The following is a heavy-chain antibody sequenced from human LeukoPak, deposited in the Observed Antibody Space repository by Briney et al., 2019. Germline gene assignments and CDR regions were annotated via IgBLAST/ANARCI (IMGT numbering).Heavy chain of an antibody. CDR3: ARAQVTSCRGAFCYPFDY. CDR2: TSSSDDGT. CDR1: GFPLSNYA. J-gene: IGHJ4*02. D-gene: IGHD2-21*01. V-gene: IGHV3-23*01. Sequence: GGSLRLSCVASGFPLSNYAMSWVRQVPGKGLEWVSATSSSDDGTYYADSARGRFTISRDNSKNTLYLQMNRLRVEDAALYYCARAQVTSCRGAFCYPFDYWGQGILVTVSS.